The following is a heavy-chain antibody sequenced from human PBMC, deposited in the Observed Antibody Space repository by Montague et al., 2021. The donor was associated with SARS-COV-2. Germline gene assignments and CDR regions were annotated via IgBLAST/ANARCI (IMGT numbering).Heavy chain of an antibody. V-gene: IGHV4-61*10. CDR1: GVSISSASYY. CDR3: ASTYYYASGSFFEP. CDR2: FYHTGST. D-gene: IGHD3-10*01. Sequence: SETLSLTCSVSGVSISSASYYWSWIRQPAGKGLEWIGRFYHTGSTNYNPSLKSRVTLSVDTSKNQFSLKLSSVTAADTAVYYCASTYYYASGSFFEPCEQGTVVAVSS. J-gene: IGHJ5*02.